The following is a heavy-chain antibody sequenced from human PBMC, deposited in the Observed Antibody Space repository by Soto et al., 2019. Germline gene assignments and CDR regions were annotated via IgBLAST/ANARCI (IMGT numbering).Heavy chain of an antibody. D-gene: IGHD3-10*01. CDR2: IFTRDSET. V-gene: IGHV5-51*01. Sequence: ESLTMSCTGPGQLLNNHWIGLVRQTPGKGLEWMGLIFTRDSETKTSPSFQGHVSFSVDNSINTVYLQWTSLKTTDTGIYFCARGYFDSGHGYDLWGQGTLVTVYS. J-gene: IGHJ5*02. CDR3: ARGYFDSGHGYDL. CDR1: GQLLNNHW.